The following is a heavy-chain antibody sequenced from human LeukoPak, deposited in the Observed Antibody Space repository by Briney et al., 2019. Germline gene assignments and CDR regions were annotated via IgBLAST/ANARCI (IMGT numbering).Heavy chain of an antibody. J-gene: IGHJ4*02. CDR2: IYYSGST. CDR3: ARGGDGYTEYYFDY. CDR1: GGSISSADYY. Sequence: KASETLSLTCSVSGGSISSADYYWSWIRQPPGKGLEWIGYIYYSGSTYYNPSLKSRVTISVDTSKNQFSLKLSSVTAADTAVYYCARGGDGYTEYYFDYWGQGTLVTVSS. V-gene: IGHV4-30-4*01. D-gene: IGHD5-24*01.